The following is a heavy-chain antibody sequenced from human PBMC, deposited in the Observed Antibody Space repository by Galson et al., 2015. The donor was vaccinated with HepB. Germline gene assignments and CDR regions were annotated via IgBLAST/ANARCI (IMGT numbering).Heavy chain of an antibody. CDR3: ARHVVDYGDYSLDY. Sequence: SGAEVKQPGESLRLSCKGYGYSFTSYWISWVRQMPGKGLEWMGRIAPSDSNNNYSPSFQGHVTISADKSISFAYLQWISLKASDTAMYYCARHVVDYGDYSLDYWGQGTLVTVSS. D-gene: IGHD4-17*01. CDR2: IAPSDSNN. J-gene: IGHJ4*02. V-gene: IGHV5-10-1*01. CDR1: GYSFTSYW.